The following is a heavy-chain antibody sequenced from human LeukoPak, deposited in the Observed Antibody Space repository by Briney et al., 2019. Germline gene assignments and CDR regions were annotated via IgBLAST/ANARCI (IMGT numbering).Heavy chain of an antibody. J-gene: IGHJ2*01. Sequence: SETLSLTCTVSGASISTYYWSWIRQPAGKGLEWIGRMYTSGSTNYNPSLKSRIIMSVDTSKNQLSLKLSSVTAADTAVYFCARDNGGDYWYSDIWGRGTLVTVSS. CDR2: MYTSGST. V-gene: IGHV4-4*07. D-gene: IGHD2-21*01. CDR1: GASISTYY. CDR3: ARDNGGDYWYSDI.